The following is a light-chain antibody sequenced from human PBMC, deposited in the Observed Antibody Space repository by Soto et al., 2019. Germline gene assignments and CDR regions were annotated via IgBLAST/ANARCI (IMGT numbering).Light chain of an antibody. CDR1: SSNIGAGYD. Sequence: QSVLTQPPSVSGAPGQRVTISCTGSSSNIGAGYDVHWYQQLPGTAPKLLIYGNSNRPSGVPDRFSGSKSGTSASLAITGLQAEDEADYYCQSYDSGLGGGVFGGGTKLTVL. J-gene: IGLJ2*01. CDR2: GNS. V-gene: IGLV1-40*01. CDR3: QSYDSGLGGGV.